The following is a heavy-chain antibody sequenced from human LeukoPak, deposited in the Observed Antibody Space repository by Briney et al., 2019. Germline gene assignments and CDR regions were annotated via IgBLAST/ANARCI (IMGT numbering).Heavy chain of an antibody. J-gene: IGHJ5*02. Sequence: GGSLRLSCAASGFTFDDYAMHWVRQAPGKGLEWVSGISWNSGSIGYADSVKGRFTISRDNSKNTLYLQMNSLKTEDTAVYYCTTVLMVRGVIRTWGQGTLVTVSS. D-gene: IGHD3-10*01. CDR1: GFTFDDYA. V-gene: IGHV3-9*01. CDR2: ISWNSGSI. CDR3: TTVLMVRGVIRT.